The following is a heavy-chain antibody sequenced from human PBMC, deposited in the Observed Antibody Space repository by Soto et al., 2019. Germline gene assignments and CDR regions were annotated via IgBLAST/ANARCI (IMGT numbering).Heavy chain of an antibody. CDR3: TREGDGSGFFSDF. CDR2: ISGRSNTI. J-gene: IGHJ4*02. V-gene: IGHV3-48*01. D-gene: IGHD3-22*01. CDR1: GFTFSDYN. Sequence: EVHLVESGGGLVQPGGPLRLSCVASGFTFSDYNMNWVRQAPGKGLEWVSFISGRSNTIYYADSVKGRFTISRDNAQNSLYLLMNSLRAEDTAVYYCTREGDGSGFFSDFWGQGALVTVSS.